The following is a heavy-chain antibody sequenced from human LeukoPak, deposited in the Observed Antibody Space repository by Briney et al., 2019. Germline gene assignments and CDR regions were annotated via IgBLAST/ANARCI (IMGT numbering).Heavy chain of an antibody. D-gene: IGHD6-19*01. CDR2: ISSSGSYI. CDR1: GFTFSSYS. Sequence: NPGGSLRLSCAASGFTFSSYSMNWVRQTPGKGLEWVSYISSSGSYIHYADSVKGRFSISRDITKNSLYLQIYSLRTEDTAVYYCARGDSGHFDYWGQGTLVTVSS. V-gene: IGHV3-21*01. CDR3: ARGDSGHFDY. J-gene: IGHJ4*02.